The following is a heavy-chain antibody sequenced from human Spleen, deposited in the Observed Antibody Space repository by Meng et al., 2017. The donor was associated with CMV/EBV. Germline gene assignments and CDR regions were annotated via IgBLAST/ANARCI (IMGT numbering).Heavy chain of an antibody. CDR3: ARDNIGTVIYYGMDV. CDR1: GYTLTAFY. D-gene: IGHD1-1*01. J-gene: IGHJ6*02. CDR2: INPNSGGT. V-gene: IGHV1-2*02. Sequence: ASVKVSCKASGYTLTAFYMHLVRQAPGQGLEWMGWINPNSGGTNYAQKFQGRVTMTRDTSSSTAYMELRSLRSDDTAVYFCARDNIGTVIYYGMDVWGQGTTVTVSS.